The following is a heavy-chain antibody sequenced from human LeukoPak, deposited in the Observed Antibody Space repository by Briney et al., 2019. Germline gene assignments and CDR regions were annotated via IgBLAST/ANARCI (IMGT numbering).Heavy chain of an antibody. D-gene: IGHD3-10*01. CDR1: GFTVSSNY. CDR3: ARVQITMVRGVIIPDAFDI. Sequence: GGSLRLSCAASGFTVSSNYMSWVRQAPGKGLEWVSVIYSGGSTYYADSVKGRFTISRDNSKNTLYLQMNSLRAEDMAVYYCARVQITMVRGVIIPDAFDIWGQGTMVTVSS. J-gene: IGHJ3*02. CDR2: IYSGGST. V-gene: IGHV3-53*01.